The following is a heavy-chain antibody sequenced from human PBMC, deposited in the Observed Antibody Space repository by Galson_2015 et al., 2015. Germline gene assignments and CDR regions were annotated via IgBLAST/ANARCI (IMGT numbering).Heavy chain of an antibody. CDR2: TNIDGSST. V-gene: IGHV3-74*01. D-gene: IGHD1-26*01. Sequence: SLRLSCAAPGFTLSRPWMNWVRQVPGRGLVWVSRTNIDGSSTTYADSVKGRFTISRDNAKNTLYLQMNSLRGEDTAVYYRVSSGIYGYWG. J-gene: IGHJ4*01. CDR3: VSSGIYGY. CDR1: GFTLSRPW.